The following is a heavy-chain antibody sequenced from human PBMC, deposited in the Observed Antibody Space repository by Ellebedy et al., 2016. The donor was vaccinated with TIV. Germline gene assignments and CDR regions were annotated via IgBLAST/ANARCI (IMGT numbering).Heavy chain of an antibody. CDR3: ARDSGYTTNWDVGAY. CDR2: IPSDGNDK. CDR1: GFNFRTHG. D-gene: IGHD7-27*01. J-gene: IGHJ4*02. Sequence: GESLKISCAASGFNFRTHGMHWVRQTPGKGLEWVAVIPSDGNDKYYADSVKGRFTISRDNSKNTLYVQMTSLRAEDTAVYYCARDSGYTTNWDVGAYWGQGTLVTVSS. V-gene: IGHV3-30*03.